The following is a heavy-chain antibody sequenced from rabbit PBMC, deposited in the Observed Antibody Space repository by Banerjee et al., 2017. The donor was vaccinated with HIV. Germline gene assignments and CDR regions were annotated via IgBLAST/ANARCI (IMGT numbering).Heavy chain of an antibody. J-gene: IGHJ4*01. CDR1: GFSFSSGYD. Sequence: QSLEESGGDLVKPGASLTLTCTASGFSFSSGYDMYWVRQAPGKGLEWIACIYTGSSDHTYYASWAKGRFTISKTSSTTVTLQMTSLTAADTATYFCARNVGSSWDLWGQGTLVTVS. CDR2: IYTGSSDHT. CDR3: ARNVGSSWDL. D-gene: IGHD4-2*01. V-gene: IGHV1S40*01.